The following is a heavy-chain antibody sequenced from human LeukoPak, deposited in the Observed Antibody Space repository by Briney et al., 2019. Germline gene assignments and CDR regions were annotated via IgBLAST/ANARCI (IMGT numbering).Heavy chain of an antibody. Sequence: ASVKVSCKASGYTFTSYYMHWVRQAPGQGLEWMGIINPSGGSTSYAQKLQGRVTMTRDTSTSTVYMELSSLRSEDTAVYYCARDVAGAVVVVAANWFDPWGQGTLVTVSS. CDR3: ARDVAGAVVVVAANWFDP. D-gene: IGHD2-15*01. V-gene: IGHV1-46*01. CDR1: GYTFTSYY. J-gene: IGHJ5*02. CDR2: INPSGGST.